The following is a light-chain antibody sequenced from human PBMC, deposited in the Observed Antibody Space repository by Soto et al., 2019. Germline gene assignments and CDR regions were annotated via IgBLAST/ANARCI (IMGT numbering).Light chain of an antibody. J-gene: IGKJ1*01. CDR3: QQYNKWPRT. CDR2: GAS. CDR1: QSVNIY. V-gene: IGKV3-15*01. Sequence: IVMTQSPATLSASPGERATLSCRASQSVNIYLAWYQQKPGQAPRLLIFGASSRANGIPARFSGSGSGTEFTLTISNLQTEDFAVYYCQQYNKWPRTFGQGTKVDIK.